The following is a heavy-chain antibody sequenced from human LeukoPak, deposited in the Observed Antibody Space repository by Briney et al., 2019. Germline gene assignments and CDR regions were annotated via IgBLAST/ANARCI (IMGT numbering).Heavy chain of an antibody. CDR2: ISFSSSYI. J-gene: IGHJ6*03. V-gene: IGHV3-21*01. CDR3: AREHYFYYMDG. CDR1: GFTFSSYS. Sequence: PGGSLRLSCAASGFTFSSYSMNWVRQAPGKGLEWVSSISFSSSYIYYADSVKGRFTISRDNAENSLYLQMSSLRAEDTAVYYCAREHYFYYMDGWGKGTTVTVSS.